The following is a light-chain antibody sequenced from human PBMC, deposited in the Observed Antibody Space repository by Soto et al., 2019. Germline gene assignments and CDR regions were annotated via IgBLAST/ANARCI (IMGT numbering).Light chain of an antibody. J-gene: IGKJ1*01. V-gene: IGKV3-20*01. Sequence: EIVSTQSPGTLSLSPGGSATLSCRASQTISRSYVVWYQQKPGQAPRLLIYGASGRATGIPDRFSGSGSGTDFTLTIGRLEPEDFAVYYCQHYGSSPMAFGQGTKVDIK. CDR3: QHYGSSPMA. CDR2: GAS. CDR1: QTISRSY.